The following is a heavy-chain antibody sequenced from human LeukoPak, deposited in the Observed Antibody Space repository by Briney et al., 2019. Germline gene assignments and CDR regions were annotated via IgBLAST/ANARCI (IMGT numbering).Heavy chain of an antibody. CDR3: AIPRFLEWLPGDY. CDR2: ISYDGSNK. Sequence: GGSLRLSCAASGFTFSSYGMHWVRQAPGKGLEWVAVISYDGSNKYYADSVKGRFTISRDNSKNTLYLQMNSLRAEDTAVYYCAIPRFLEWLPGDYWGQGTLVTVSS. V-gene: IGHV3-30*03. D-gene: IGHD3-3*01. CDR1: GFTFSSYG. J-gene: IGHJ4*02.